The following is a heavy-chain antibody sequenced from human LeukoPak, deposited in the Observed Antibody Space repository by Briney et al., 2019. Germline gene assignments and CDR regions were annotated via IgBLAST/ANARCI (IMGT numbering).Heavy chain of an antibody. J-gene: IGHJ4*02. Sequence: GASVKVSCKASGYSFTSNVISWVRQAPGQGLEWMGWISAYNGNTNYAQELQGRVTMTTDTSTSTAYMELRSLRSDDTAVYYCARDPPVRWLQPDYWGQGTLVTVSS. D-gene: IGHD5-24*01. V-gene: IGHV1-18*01. CDR1: GYSFTSNV. CDR3: ARDPPVRWLQPDY. CDR2: ISAYNGNT.